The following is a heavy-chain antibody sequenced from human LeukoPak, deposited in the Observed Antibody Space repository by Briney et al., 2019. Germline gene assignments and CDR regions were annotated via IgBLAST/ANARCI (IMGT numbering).Heavy chain of an antibody. CDR1: GFTFSNAW. CDR2: IKSKTDGWTT. CDR3: TTDGSFWSGYPVWY. V-gene: IGHV3-15*01. Sequence: GGSLRLSCAASGFTFSNAWMSWVRQAPGKGLEWVGRIKSKTDGWTTDYAARVECRFTISRDDSKNKLYLQMNSLKTEETAVYYCTTDGSFWSGYPVWYWGQGTLVSVSS. D-gene: IGHD3-3*01. J-gene: IGHJ4*02.